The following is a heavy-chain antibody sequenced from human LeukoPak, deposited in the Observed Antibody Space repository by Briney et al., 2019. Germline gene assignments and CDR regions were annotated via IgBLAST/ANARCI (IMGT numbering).Heavy chain of an antibody. V-gene: IGHV3-21*01. CDR3: ARDRAAAGTDLDY. CDR2: ISSSSSYI. J-gene: IGHJ4*02. D-gene: IGHD6-13*01. CDR1: AFTFSSYS. Sequence: GGSLRLSCAASAFTFSSYSMNWVRQAPGKGLEWVSSISSSSSYIYYADSVKGRFTISRDNAKNSLYLQMNSLSAEDTAVYYCARDRAAAGTDLDYWGQGTLVSVSS.